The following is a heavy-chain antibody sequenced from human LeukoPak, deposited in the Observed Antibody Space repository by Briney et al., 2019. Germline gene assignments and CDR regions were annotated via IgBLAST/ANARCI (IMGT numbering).Heavy chain of an antibody. D-gene: IGHD5-24*01. Sequence: SETLSLTCTVSGGSISSYYWSWIRQPPGKGLEWIGYIYYSGSTNYNPSLKSRVTISVDTSKNQFSLKLSSVTAADTAVYYCARDVEMATIHQSCYFDYWGQGTLVTVSS. CDR3: ARDVEMATIHQSCYFDY. CDR1: GGSISSYY. J-gene: IGHJ4*02. V-gene: IGHV4-59*12. CDR2: IYYSGST.